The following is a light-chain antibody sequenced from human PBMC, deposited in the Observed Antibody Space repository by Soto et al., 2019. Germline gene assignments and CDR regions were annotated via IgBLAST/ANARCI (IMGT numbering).Light chain of an antibody. Sequence: IVMTPSPATLFLSPGERATLSCRASQSVSSYLAWYQQKPGQAPRLLIYGASTRATALPARFSGSGSGTEFTLTITSLQSEDFAVYYCQQYNNWPLTFGGGTKVDIK. CDR3: QQYNNWPLT. CDR2: GAS. J-gene: IGKJ4*01. V-gene: IGKV3-15*01. CDR1: QSVSSY.